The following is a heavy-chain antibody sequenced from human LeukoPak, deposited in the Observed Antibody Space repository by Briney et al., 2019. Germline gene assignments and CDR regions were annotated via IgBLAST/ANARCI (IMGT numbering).Heavy chain of an antibody. J-gene: IGHJ4*02. V-gene: IGHV3-23*01. CDR3: AKSSSGYQDWIFDY. CDR1: GFTFSSYA. CDR2: ISGRGGST. D-gene: IGHD3-22*01. Sequence: PGGSPRLSCAASGFTFSSYAMSWVRQAPGKGLEWVSAISGRGGSTFYAGSVEGRFTISRDNSKNTLYLQMNSLRAEDTALYYCAKSSSGYQDWIFDYWGQGTRVTVSS.